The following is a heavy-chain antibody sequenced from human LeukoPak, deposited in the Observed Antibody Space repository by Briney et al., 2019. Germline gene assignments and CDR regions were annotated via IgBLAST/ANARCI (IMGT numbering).Heavy chain of an antibody. CDR3: ARQIGYCSSTSCYGYNWFDP. Sequence: SETLSLTCAVSGGSISSGGYSWSWIRQPPGKGLEWIGYIYPSGSTYYNPSLKSRVTISVDTSKNQFSLKLSSVTAADTAVYYCARQIGYCSSTSCYGYNWFDPWGQGTLVTVSS. V-gene: IGHV4-30-2*02. J-gene: IGHJ5*02. CDR2: IYPSGST. CDR1: GGSISSGGYS. D-gene: IGHD2-2*01.